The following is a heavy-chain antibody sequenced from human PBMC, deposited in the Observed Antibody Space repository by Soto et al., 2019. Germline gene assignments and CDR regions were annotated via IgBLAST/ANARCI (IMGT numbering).Heavy chain of an antibody. V-gene: IGHV3-15*07. D-gene: IGHD1-1*01. Sequence: GGSLRLSCAASGFTFSNAWMNRVRQAPGKGLEWVGRIKSKTDGGTTDYAAPVKGRFTISRDDSKNTLYLQMNSLKTEDTAVYYCTTDHELRLEDYYYGMDVWGQGTTVTVSS. CDR1: GFTFSNAW. CDR2: IKSKTDGGTT. J-gene: IGHJ6*02. CDR3: TTDHELRLEDYYYGMDV.